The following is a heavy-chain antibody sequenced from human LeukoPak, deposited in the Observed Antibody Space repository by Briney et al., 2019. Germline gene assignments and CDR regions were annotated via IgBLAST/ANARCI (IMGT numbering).Heavy chain of an antibody. CDR3: ARQPYDSSGSYYFDY. V-gene: IGHV4-39*01. J-gene: IGHJ4*02. CDR1: RGSISSSRYY. CDR2: VYYSGST. Sequence: SETLSPTCTVSRGSISSSRYYWGWIRQPPGKGLEWIGSVYYSGSTYYNPSLKSRVTISVDTSKNQLSLKLSSVTAADTAVYYCARQPYDSSGSYYFDYWGQGTLVTVSS. D-gene: IGHD3-22*01.